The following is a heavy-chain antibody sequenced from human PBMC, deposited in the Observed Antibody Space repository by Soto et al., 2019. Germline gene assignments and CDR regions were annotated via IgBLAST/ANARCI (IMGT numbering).Heavy chain of an antibody. V-gene: IGHV3-30*12. CDR3: ARGLRGVLDY. J-gene: IGHJ4*02. D-gene: IGHD5-12*01. CDR1: GFNFGNFG. CDR2: ISNDENIK. Sequence: QVHLVESGGGVGQPGGSLRLSCVTSGFNFGNFGMHWVRQAPGKGLEWVTVISNDENIKEDSVGGRFAVARDNAKNTLDLQLTSLRDEDTAMYYCARGLRGVLDYWGRGTLVTVSS.